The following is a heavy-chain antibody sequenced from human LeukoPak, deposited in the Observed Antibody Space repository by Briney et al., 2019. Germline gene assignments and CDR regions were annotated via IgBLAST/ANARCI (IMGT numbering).Heavy chain of an antibody. J-gene: IGHJ4*02. CDR2: IRYDGTNK. D-gene: IGHD3-10*01. CDR3: AKDSAAPITITMVRGRCYFDY. V-gene: IGHV3-30*02. CDR1: GFTFSGYG. Sequence: GGSLRLSCAASGFTFSGYGMHWVRQAPGKGLEWVTFIRYDGTNKYYADSVKGRFTISRDNSKNTLYLQMNSLRAEDTAVYYCAKDSAAPITITMVRGRCYFDYWGQGTLVTVSS.